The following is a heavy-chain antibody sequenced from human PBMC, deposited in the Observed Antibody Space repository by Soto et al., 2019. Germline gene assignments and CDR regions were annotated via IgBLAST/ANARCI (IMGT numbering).Heavy chain of an antibody. Sequence: GGSLRLSCAASGFTFSSYSMNWVRQAPGKGLEWVSYISSSSSTLYYADSVKGRFTISRGNAKNSLYLQMDSLRDEDTAVYYCARPEYSSSSYGMDVWGQGTTVTVSS. J-gene: IGHJ6*02. V-gene: IGHV3-48*02. CDR3: ARPEYSSSSYGMDV. CDR1: GFTFSSYS. D-gene: IGHD6-6*01. CDR2: ISSSSSTL.